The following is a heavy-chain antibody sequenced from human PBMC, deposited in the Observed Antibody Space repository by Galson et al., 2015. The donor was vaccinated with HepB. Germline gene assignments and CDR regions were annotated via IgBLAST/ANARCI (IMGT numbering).Heavy chain of an antibody. J-gene: IGHJ6*02. V-gene: IGHV1-18*04. CDR1: GYTFTNYA. D-gene: IGHD5-24*01. CDR3: ARLEDRGYYYYNMDV. Sequence: SVKVSCKAYGYTFTNYAITWVRQTPGQGLEWVGWIRAYNGDTNYAQKLQGRVTMTTDTSTATTFMELRSLRSDDSAIYYCARLEDRGYYYYNMDVWGQGTTVTVSS. CDR2: IRAYNGDT.